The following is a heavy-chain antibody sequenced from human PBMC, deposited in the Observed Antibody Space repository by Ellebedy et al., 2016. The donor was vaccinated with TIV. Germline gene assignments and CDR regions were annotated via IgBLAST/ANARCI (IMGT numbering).Heavy chain of an antibody. CDR2: INPSGGST. V-gene: IGHV1-46*01. D-gene: IGHD5-12*01. Sequence: ASVKVSXKASGYTFTSYYMHWVRQAPGQGLEWMGIINPSGGSTSYAQKFQGRVTMTRDTSTSTVYMELSSLRSEDTAVYYCAREGARGGSAYYFDYWGQGTLVTVSS. CDR1: GYTFTSYY. CDR3: AREGARGGSAYYFDY. J-gene: IGHJ4*02.